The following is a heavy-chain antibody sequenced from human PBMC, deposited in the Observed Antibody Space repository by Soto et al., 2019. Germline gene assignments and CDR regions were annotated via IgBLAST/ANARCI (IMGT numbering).Heavy chain of an antibody. CDR3: ARDVSGLLGRDCSSTGCYAYYYYYYMYV. CDR2: ISAYNGNT. D-gene: IGHD2-2*01. CDR1: GYTFTSYG. J-gene: IGHJ6*03. Sequence: ASVKVSCKASGYTFTSYGISWVRQAPGQGLEWMGWISAYNGNTNYAQKLQGRVTMTTDTSTSTAYMELRSLRSDDTAVYYCARDVSGLLGRDCSSTGCYAYYYYYYMYVWGKGTTVTVSS. V-gene: IGHV1-18*01.